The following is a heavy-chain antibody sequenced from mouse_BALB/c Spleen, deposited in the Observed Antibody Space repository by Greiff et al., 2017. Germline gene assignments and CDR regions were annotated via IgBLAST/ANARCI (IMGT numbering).Heavy chain of an antibody. D-gene: IGHD2-1*01. CDR1: GFTFSDYY. Sequence: EVQVVESGGGLVKPGGSLKLSCAASGFTFSDYYMYWVRQTPEKRLEWVATISDGGSYTYYPDSVKGRFTISRDNAKNNLYLQMSSLKSEDTAMYYCARVGNGNYVAYWGQGTLVTVSA. V-gene: IGHV5-4*02. CDR3: ARVGNGNYVAY. CDR2: ISDGGSYT. J-gene: IGHJ3*01.